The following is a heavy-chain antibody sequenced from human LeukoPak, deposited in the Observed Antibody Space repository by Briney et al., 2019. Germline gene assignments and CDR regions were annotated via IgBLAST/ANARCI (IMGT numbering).Heavy chain of an antibody. CDR3: AKGASRMTTVTHFDY. D-gene: IGHD4-17*01. V-gene: IGHV3-23*01. CDR2: TSDSGGIT. J-gene: IGHJ4*02. Sequence: GGSLRLSCAASGFTFSSYAMSWVRQAPGKGLEWVSTTSDSGGITYYADSVKGRFTISRDNSKNTVYLQMNSLRAEDTAVYYCAKGASRMTTVTHFDYWGQGTLVTVSS. CDR1: GFTFSSYA.